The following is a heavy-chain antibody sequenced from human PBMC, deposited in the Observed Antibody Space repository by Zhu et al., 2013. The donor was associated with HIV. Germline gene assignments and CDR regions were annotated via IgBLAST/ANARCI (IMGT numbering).Heavy chain of an antibody. D-gene: IGHD3-10*01. J-gene: IGHJ4*02. CDR3: ARGYYGSGTYYNYYFDY. CDR1: GYTFTDTY. Sequence: QVQLVQSGAEVKKPGASVKVSCKASGYTFTDTYMHWVRQAPGQGLEWMGWINPNSGGTNYAQNFQGWVTMTRDTSISTAYMELSSLRSDDTAVYYCARGYYGSGTYYNYYFDYWGQGTLVTVSS. V-gene: IGHV1-2*04. CDR2: INPNSGGT.